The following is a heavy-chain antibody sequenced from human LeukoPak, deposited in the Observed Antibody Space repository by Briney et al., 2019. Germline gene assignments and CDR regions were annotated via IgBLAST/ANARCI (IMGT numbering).Heavy chain of an antibody. J-gene: IGHJ4*02. Sequence: ASVTVSCKTSGYTFTKYSFSWVRQAPGQGLEWLGWISAYNGNTNYAQKVHGRVTMTTDTSTSTTYMDLRSLKSDDTAVYYCVRVVTGSYYTDYWGQGTLVTVSS. CDR3: VRVVTGSYYTDY. CDR2: ISAYNGNT. D-gene: IGHD1-26*01. V-gene: IGHV1-18*01. CDR1: GYTFTKYS.